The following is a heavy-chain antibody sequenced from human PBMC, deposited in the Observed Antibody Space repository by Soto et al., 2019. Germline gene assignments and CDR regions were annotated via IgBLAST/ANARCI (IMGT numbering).Heavy chain of an antibody. V-gene: IGHV3-7*03. CDR1: GFSFSNFW. CDR3: ATDVGGGASDI. CDR2: IKEDGSVK. D-gene: IGHD3-16*01. J-gene: IGHJ3*02. Sequence: PGGSLRLSCAASGFSFSNFWMVWIRQAPGRRPEFVANIKEDGSVKNYVGSVKGRFAISRDNAKNSLYLQMDSLGAEDTAVYYCATDVGGGASDIWGQGTVVTVSS.